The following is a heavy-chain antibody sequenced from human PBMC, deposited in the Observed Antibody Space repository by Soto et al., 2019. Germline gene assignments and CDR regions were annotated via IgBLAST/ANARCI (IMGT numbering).Heavy chain of an antibody. J-gene: IGHJ4*02. CDR2: IYYNGNT. Sequence: QLRLQEAGPGLVKPSETLSLTCTVSGGSISSSSYYWGWIRQPPGKGPEWIGAIYYNGNTYYNPSLKSRVTMSVDTSKNQSSLKLSSATAADTAMYYCARQTGVFGHYFDYWGQGTLVTVSS. CDR3: ARQTGVFGHYFDY. CDR1: GGSISSSSYY. D-gene: IGHD3-16*01. V-gene: IGHV4-39*01.